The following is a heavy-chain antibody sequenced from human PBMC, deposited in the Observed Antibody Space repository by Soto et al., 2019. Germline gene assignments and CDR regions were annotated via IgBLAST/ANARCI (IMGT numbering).Heavy chain of an antibody. CDR3: AKDFSLGTTGLVYSIDY. CDR1: GFTFSTYG. D-gene: IGHD1-7*01. J-gene: IGHJ4*02. CDR2: IWSDGTNK. V-gene: IGHV3-33*06. Sequence: GGSLRLSCAASGFTFSTYGMHWVRQAPGKWLEWVALIWSDGTNKYYADSVKGRFTISRDNSKKTLYLQMNSLRAEDTAVYYCAKDFSLGTTGLVYSIDYWCQGTLVTVSS.